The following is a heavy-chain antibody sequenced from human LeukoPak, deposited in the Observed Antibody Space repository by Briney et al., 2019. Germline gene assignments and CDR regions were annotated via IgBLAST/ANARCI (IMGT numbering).Heavy chain of an antibody. V-gene: IGHV3-23*01. Sequence: PGGSLRLSCAASGFTFTTYVMNWVRQAPGKGPEWVSGISGSGDNTYYADSVKGRFTISRDNSKNTLYLQMNSLRAEDTAVYYCAKDPASSSSTGIYWGQGTLVTVSS. CDR3: AKDPASSSSTGIY. CDR1: GFTFTTYV. D-gene: IGHD6-13*01. CDR2: ISGSGDNT. J-gene: IGHJ4*02.